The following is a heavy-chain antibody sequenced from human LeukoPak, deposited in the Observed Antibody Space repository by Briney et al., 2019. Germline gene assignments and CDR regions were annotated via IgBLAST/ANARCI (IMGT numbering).Heavy chain of an antibody. CDR1: GGSISSYY. V-gene: IGHV4-4*07. D-gene: IGHD6-6*01. CDR2: IYTSGST. Sequence: SETLSLTCTVSGGSISSYYWSWIRQPAGKGLEWIGRIYTSGSTNYNPSLKSRVTMSVDTSKNQFSLKLSSVTAADTAVYYCASQSMYSSSPVWFDPWGQGTLVTVSS. CDR3: ASQSMYSSSPVWFDP. J-gene: IGHJ5*02.